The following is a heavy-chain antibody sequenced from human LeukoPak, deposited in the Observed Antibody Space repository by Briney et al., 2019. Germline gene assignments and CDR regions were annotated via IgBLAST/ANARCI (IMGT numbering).Heavy chain of an antibody. CDR3: ARVGVYGLCTSSACFSPFDC. V-gene: IGHV4-39*07. D-gene: IGHD2-2*03. J-gene: IGHJ4*02. CDR2: IYYSGRT. CDR1: AGSISSSSYF. Sequence: SETLSLTCTVSAGSISSSSYFWGWIRQPPGKGPEWIGNIYYSGRTYYNPSLKSRVTISVDTSMNQFSLRLSSVTAADTAVYYCARVGVYGLCTSSACFSPFDCWGQGTLVTVSS.